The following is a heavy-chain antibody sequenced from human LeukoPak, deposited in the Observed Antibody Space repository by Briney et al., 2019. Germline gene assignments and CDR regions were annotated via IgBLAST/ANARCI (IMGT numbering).Heavy chain of an antibody. CDR2: ISLDSGNT. CDR3: ARVTYLRPYQLDY. D-gene: IGHD2-2*01. Sequence: GASVKVSCKASGYTFANYGISWVRQAPGQGLEWMGWISLDSGNTGYAQRVQGRVTLATDTSTSTAYMELRSLRSDDTAVYFCARVTYLRPYQLDYWGQGTLVSISS. V-gene: IGHV1-18*01. J-gene: IGHJ4*02. CDR1: GYTFANYG.